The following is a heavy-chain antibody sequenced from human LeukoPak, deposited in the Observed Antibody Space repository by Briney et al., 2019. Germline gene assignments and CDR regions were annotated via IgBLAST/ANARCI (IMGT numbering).Heavy chain of an antibody. V-gene: IGHV3-48*02. CDR2: ISSSSSTI. D-gene: IGHD2-21*02. Sequence: PGGSLRLSCAASGFTFSSYSMNWVRQAPGKGLEWVSYISSSSSTIYYADSVKGRFTISRDNAKNSLYLQMNSLRDEDTAVYYCARAENPYCGGDCRWFDPWGQGTLVTVSS. CDR1: GFTFSSYS. J-gene: IGHJ5*02. CDR3: ARAENPYCGGDCRWFDP.